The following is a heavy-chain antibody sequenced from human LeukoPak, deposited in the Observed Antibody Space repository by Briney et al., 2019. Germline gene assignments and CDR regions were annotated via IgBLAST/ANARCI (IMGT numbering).Heavy chain of an antibody. CDR2: ISRSSSYI. CDR1: VYTFSSYG. J-gene: IGHJ3*02. D-gene: IGHD1-26*01. CDR3: ASGNRGSAFDI. V-gene: IGHV3-21*01. Sequence: PGGSLRLSCAVSVYTFSSYGINWVRHAPGKGLECVSSISRSSSYIYYADSVEGRFTISRDNDKNSLYLQMNSLRAEDTAVYFCASGNRGSAFDIWGQGTMVTVSS.